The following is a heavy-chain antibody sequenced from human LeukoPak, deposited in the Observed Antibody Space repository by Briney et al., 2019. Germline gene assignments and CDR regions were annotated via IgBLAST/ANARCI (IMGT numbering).Heavy chain of an antibody. Sequence: GGSLRLSCAASGFTFSSYGMHWVRQAPGKGLEWVAVIWYDGSNKYYADSVKGRFTISRDNSKNTLYLQMNSLRAEDTAVYYCARDLYYYDSSGSAVPVYWGQGTLVTVSS. CDR2: IWYDGSNK. CDR3: ARDLYYYDSSGSAVPVY. CDR1: GFTFSSYG. J-gene: IGHJ4*02. V-gene: IGHV3-33*01. D-gene: IGHD3-22*01.